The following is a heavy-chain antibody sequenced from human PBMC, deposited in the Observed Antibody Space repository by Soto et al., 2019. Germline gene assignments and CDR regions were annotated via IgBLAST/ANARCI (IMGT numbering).Heavy chain of an antibody. V-gene: IGHV1-18*01. CDR2: ISAYNGNT. J-gene: IGHJ5*02. CDR3: ARRSSMARVAGTVNWFDP. CDR1: GYTFTSYG. Sequence: ASVKVSCKASGYTFTSYGISWVRQAPGQGLEWMGWISAYNGNTNYAQKLQGRVTMTTDTSTSTAYMELRSLRSDDTAVYYCARRSSMARVAGTVNWFDPWGQGTLVTVSS. D-gene: IGHD6-19*01.